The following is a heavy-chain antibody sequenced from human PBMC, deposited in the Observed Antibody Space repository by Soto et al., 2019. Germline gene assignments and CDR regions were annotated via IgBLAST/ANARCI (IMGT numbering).Heavy chain of an antibody. CDR3: ARGITIDWFDP. D-gene: IGHD3-10*01. V-gene: IGHV4-59*01. CDR2: IYYSGST. Sequence: SETLSLTCTVSGGSISSYYWSWIRQPPGKGLEWIGYIYYSGSTNYNPSLKSRVTISVDTSKNQFSLKLSSVTAADTAVYYCARGITIDWFDPWGQGTLVTVSS. CDR1: GGSISSYY. J-gene: IGHJ5*02.